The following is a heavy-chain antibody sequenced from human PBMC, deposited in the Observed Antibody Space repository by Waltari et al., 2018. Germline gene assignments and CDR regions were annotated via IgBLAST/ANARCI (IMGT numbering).Heavy chain of an antibody. D-gene: IGHD3-3*01. V-gene: IGHV4-34*01. CDR2: INHSGST. Sequence: QVQLQQWGAGLLKPSVTLSLTCAVYGGSFSGYYWSWIRQPPGKGLEWIGEINHSGSTNYNPSLKSRVTISVDTSKNQFSLKLSSVTAADTAVYYCAREIFGVVKKPYYMDVWGKGTTVTISS. CDR3: AREIFGVVKKPYYMDV. J-gene: IGHJ6*03. CDR1: GGSFSGYY.